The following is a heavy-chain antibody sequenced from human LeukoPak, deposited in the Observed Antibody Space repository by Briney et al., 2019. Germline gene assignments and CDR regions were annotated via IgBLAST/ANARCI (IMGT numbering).Heavy chain of an antibody. CDR1: GFTFSSYW. Sequence: GGSLRLSCPASGFTFSSYWMSWVRQAPGKGLEWVANIKQDGSEKYYVDSVKGRFTISRDNAKNSLYLQMNSLRAEDAALYYCARGRWVRGVSIFDYWGQGTLVTVSS. D-gene: IGHD3-10*01. CDR3: ARGRWVRGVSIFDY. J-gene: IGHJ4*02. CDR2: IKQDGSEK. V-gene: IGHV3-7*01.